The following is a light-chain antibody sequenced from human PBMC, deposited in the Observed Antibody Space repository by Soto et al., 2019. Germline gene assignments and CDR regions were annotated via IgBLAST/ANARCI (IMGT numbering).Light chain of an antibody. CDR2: GAS. Sequence: EIVLTQSPGTLSLSPGERATLSCRASQSINRYYLAWYQQKPGQPPRLIIYGASSRLTGIPDRFSGSGSGTDVTPTISRLEREDFSVYSCQHYGGFSPWRFGQGTKVEIK. J-gene: IGKJ1*01. CDR1: QSINRYY. CDR3: QHYGGFSPWR. V-gene: IGKV3-20*01.